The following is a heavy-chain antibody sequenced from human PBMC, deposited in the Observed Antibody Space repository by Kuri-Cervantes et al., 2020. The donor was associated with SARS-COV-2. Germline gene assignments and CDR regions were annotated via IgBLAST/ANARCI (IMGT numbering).Heavy chain of an antibody. J-gene: IGHJ6*03. D-gene: IGHD7-27*01. CDR2: INPNSGGT. Sequence: ASVKVSCKASGYTFTGYYMHWVRQAPGRGLGWMGWINPNSGGTNYAQKFQGRVTMTRDTSISTAYMELSRLRSDDTAVYYCARDLAWGGYYMDVWGKGTTVTVSS. V-gene: IGHV1-2*02. CDR3: ARDLAWGGYYMDV. CDR1: GYTFTGYY.